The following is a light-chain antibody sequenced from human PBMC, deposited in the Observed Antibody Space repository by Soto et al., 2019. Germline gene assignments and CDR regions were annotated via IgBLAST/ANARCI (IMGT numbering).Light chain of an antibody. V-gene: IGKV1-12*01. Sequence: DIPMTQSPSSVSASVGDRVTISCRASQDINRWLAWHQQKPGEAPNLLIFSASSLQSGVPSKFSGSGSGTDFTLTITNLQPEDVATYYCQQANSFPLTFGPGTKVDLK. CDR1: QDINRW. CDR2: SAS. J-gene: IGKJ3*01. CDR3: QQANSFPLT.